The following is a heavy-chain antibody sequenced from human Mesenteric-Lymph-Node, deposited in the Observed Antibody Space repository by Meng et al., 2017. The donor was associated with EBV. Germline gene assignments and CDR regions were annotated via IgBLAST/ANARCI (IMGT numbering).Heavy chain of an antibody. CDR2: INTNTENP. CDR3: ARARNGWYEDYFDY. D-gene: IGHD6-19*01. CDR1: GYTFTSYG. Sequence: VQLVQSGAEVQKPGASVKVSCKASGYTFTSYGIIWVRQAPGQGLEWMGWINTNTENPTYAPEFTGRFVFSLDTSVNTAYLQISTLKAEDTAMYYCARARNGWYEDYFDYWGQGTLVTVSS. V-gene: IGHV7-4-1*02. J-gene: IGHJ4*02.